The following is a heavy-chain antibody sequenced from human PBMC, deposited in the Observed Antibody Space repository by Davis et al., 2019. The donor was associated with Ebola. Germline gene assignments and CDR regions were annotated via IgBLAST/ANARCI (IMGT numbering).Heavy chain of an antibody. D-gene: IGHD2-8*01. V-gene: IGHV1-46*01. J-gene: IGHJ6*03. CDR1: GYTFTSYY. CDR3: ARACYLCDYHMDV. Sequence: AASVKVSCKASGYTFTSYYMHWVRQAPGQRLEWMGIINPSGGSTSYARKFQGRVTMTRDTSTSTVYMELSSLRSEDTAVYYCARACYLCDYHMDVWGKGTTVTVSS. CDR2: INPSGGST.